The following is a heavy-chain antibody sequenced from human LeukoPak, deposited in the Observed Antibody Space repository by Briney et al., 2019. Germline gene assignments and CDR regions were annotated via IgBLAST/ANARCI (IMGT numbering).Heavy chain of an antibody. CDR2: INHSGST. V-gene: IGHV4-34*01. D-gene: IGHD6-13*01. Sequence: SETLSLTCAVYGGSFSGYYWSWIRQPPGKGLEWIGEINHSGSTNYNPSLKSRVTISVDTSKNQFSLKLSSVTAADTAVYYCARRGYSSSWYPNSYCYYMDVWGKGTTVTVSS. CDR1: GGSFSGYY. CDR3: ARRGYSSSWYPNSYCYYMDV. J-gene: IGHJ6*03.